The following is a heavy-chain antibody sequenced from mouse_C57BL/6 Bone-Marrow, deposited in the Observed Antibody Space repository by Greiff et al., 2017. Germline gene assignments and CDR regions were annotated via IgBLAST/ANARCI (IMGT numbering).Heavy chain of an antibody. CDR2: IDPENGDT. Sequence: EVQLMESGAELVRPGASVKLSCTASGFNIKDDYMHWVKQRPEQGLEWIGWIDPENGDTEYASKFQGKATITADTSSNTAYLQLSSLTSEDTAVYYCTAKGYDGGWYFDVWGTGTTVTVSS. V-gene: IGHV14-4*01. CDR3: TAKGYDGGWYFDV. D-gene: IGHD2-2*01. CDR1: GFNIKDDY. J-gene: IGHJ1*03.